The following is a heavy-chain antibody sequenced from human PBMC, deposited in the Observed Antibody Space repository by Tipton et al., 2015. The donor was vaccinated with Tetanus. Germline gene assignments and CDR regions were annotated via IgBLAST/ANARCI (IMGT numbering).Heavy chain of an antibody. CDR3: ARVGFGYSGYHFYGY. Sequence: TLSLTCTVSGGSISGYYWSWIRQPPGKGLEWIGHIYYSGSTNYNPSLKSRVTISVDTSKNQFSLKLSSVTAADTAVYYCARVGFGYSGYHFYGYWGQGTLVTVSS. D-gene: IGHD5-12*01. J-gene: IGHJ4*02. CDR1: GGSISGYY. V-gene: IGHV4-59*01. CDR2: IYYSGST.